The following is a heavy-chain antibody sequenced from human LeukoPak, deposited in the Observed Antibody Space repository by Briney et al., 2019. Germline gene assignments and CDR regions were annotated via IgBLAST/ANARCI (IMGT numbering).Heavy chain of an antibody. CDR3: ATTIFDRDWFDP. J-gene: IGHJ5*02. CDR1: GGTFSSYA. CDR2: IIPIFGTA. Sequence: GASVKVSCKASGGTFSSYAISWVRQAPGQGLEWMGGIIPIFGTANHAQKFQGRVTITADESTSTAYMELSSLRSEDTAVYYCATTIFDRDWFDPWGQGTLVTVSS. V-gene: IGHV1-69*13. D-gene: IGHD3-3*01.